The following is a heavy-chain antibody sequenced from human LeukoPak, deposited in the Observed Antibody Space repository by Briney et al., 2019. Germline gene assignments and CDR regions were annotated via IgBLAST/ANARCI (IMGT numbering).Heavy chain of an antibody. V-gene: IGHV3-23*01. CDR1: GFTFRSHA. Sequence: GGSLRLSCVGSGFTFRSHAMSWVRQAPEKGLELVSGIYENGGTTYYADSVKGRFSISRDNSKNTLYLQMGSLRGEDTAVYYCAKDFRIGYSAHFDYWGQGALVTVSS. CDR3: AKDFRIGYSAHFDY. D-gene: IGHD2-21*01. J-gene: IGHJ4*02. CDR2: IYENGGTT.